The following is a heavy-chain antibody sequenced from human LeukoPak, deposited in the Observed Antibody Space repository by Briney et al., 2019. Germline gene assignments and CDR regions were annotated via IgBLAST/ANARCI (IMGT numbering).Heavy chain of an antibody. J-gene: IGHJ4*02. V-gene: IGHV3-64D*06. CDR3: VILVTTERGFDY. D-gene: IGHD4-17*01. Sequence: GGSLRLSCAASGFTFSSYAMHWVRQAPGKGLEYVSAISSNGGSTYYADSVKGRFTISRDNSKNTLYLQMSSLGAEDTAVYYCVILVTTERGFDYWGQGTLVTVSS. CDR2: ISSNGGST. CDR1: GFTFSSYA.